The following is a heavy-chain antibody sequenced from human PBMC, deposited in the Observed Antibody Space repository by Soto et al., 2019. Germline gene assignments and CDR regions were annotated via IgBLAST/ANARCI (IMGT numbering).Heavy chain of an antibody. Sequence: SETLSLTCTVSGGSISSGGYYWSWIRQHPGKGLEWIGSIYYSGATYYNPSLKSRLTISVDSSKNHFSLKLSSVTAADTAVYYCARHGYSGYEGLYDYWGQGTLVTVSS. V-gene: IGHV4-39*01. CDR2: IYYSGAT. D-gene: IGHD5-12*01. CDR1: GGSISSGGYY. J-gene: IGHJ4*02. CDR3: ARHGYSGYEGLYDY.